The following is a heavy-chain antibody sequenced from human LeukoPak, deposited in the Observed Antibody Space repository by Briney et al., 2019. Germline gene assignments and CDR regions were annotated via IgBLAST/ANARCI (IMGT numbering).Heavy chain of an antibody. CDR2: IYWNDDK. D-gene: IGHD2-2*01. V-gene: IGHV2-5*01. CDR1: GLSLTTSGVG. CDR3: AHKGITTSLDN. Sequence: SGPTLVNPTQTLTMTCPFSGLSLTTSGVGVGWIRQPPGKALEWLALIYWNDDKRYSPSLKSRLTITKDTSKNQVVLIMSDVDPVDTATYYCAHKGITTSLDNWGQGTLVIVSS. J-gene: IGHJ4*02.